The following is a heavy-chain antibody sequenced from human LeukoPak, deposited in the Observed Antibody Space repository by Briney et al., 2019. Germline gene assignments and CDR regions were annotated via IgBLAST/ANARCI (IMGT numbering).Heavy chain of an antibody. CDR1: GFTFTSSA. Sequence: SVKVSCKASGFTFTSSAMQWVRQARGQRLEWIGWIVVGSGNTNYAQKFQERVTITRDMSTSTAYMELSSLRSEDTAVYYCAASITIFGVARGDYGMDVWGQGTTVTVSS. V-gene: IGHV1-58*02. D-gene: IGHD3-3*01. J-gene: IGHJ6*02. CDR3: AASITIFGVARGDYGMDV. CDR2: IVVGSGNT.